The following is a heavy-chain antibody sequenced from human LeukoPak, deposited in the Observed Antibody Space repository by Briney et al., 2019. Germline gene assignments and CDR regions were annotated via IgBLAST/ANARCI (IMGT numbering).Heavy chain of an antibody. V-gene: IGHV3-23*01. CDR1: GFTFSSYA. CDR2: ISGSGGST. Sequence: GGSLRLSCAASGFTFSSYAMSWVRQASGKGLEWVSAISGSGGSTYYADSVKGRFTISRDNSKNTLYLQMNSLRAEDTAVYYCAKDPQTYYYGSGSPDYWGQGTLVTVSS. CDR3: AKDPQTYYYGSGSPDY. J-gene: IGHJ4*02. D-gene: IGHD3-10*01.